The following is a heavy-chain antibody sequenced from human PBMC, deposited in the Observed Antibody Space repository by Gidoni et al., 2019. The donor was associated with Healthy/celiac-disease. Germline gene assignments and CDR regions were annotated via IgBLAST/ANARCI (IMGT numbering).Heavy chain of an antibody. CDR1: GFTFSSSA. Sequence: EVQLLESGGGWVQPGGSLRLSWSASGFTFSSSAMGWVRQAPGKGLGWVSAMSGSCGRTYYADSVKGRFTISRDNSKNTLYLQMNSLRAEDTAVYYCATSQYSSSSATFDYWGQGTLVTVAS. D-gene: IGHD6-6*01. V-gene: IGHV3-23*01. CDR3: ATSQYSSSSATFDY. J-gene: IGHJ4*02. CDR2: MSGSCGRT.